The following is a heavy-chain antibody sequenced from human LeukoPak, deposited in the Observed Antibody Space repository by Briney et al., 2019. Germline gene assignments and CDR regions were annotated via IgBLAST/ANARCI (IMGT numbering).Heavy chain of an antibody. V-gene: IGHV3-23*01. CDR3: AKVYRRVTMVRGVIPNFAY. CDR2: ISGSGGST. J-gene: IGHJ4*02. CDR1: GFTFSSYA. Sequence: GGSLRLSCAASGFTFSSYAMSWVRQAPGKGLEWVSAISGSGGSTYYADSVKGRFTISRDNSKDTLYLQMNSLRAEDTAVYYCAKVYRRVTMVRGVIPNFAYWGQGTLVTVSS. D-gene: IGHD3-10*01.